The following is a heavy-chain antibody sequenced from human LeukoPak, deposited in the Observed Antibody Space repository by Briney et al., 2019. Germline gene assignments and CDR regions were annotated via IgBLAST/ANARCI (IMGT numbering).Heavy chain of an antibody. CDR3: AKHLTNAYYDMIWFDP. V-gene: IGHV4-59*11. D-gene: IGHD3-22*01. CDR1: GGSISGHY. J-gene: IGHJ5*02. CDR2: IYYSGST. Sequence: SETLSLTCIVSGGSISGHYWSWIRQPPGKGLEWIGYIYYSGSTNYNPSLKSQVIISVDTSKNQFSLKLSSVTAADTAVYYCAKHLTNAYYDMIWFDPWGQGTLVTVSS.